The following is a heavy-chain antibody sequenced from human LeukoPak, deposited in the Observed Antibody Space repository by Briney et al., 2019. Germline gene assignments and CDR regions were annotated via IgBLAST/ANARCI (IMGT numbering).Heavy chain of an antibody. Sequence: SETLSLTCAVYGGPFSAYYWTCIRQPPGKGLAWIGEINHSGSSNYKSSLRSRVTIAVDTSYKQFARRLSSVAAADTAVYYCAPRGDIEHSYVYGKWFDPWGQGTRVTVSS. CDR2: INHSGSS. CDR3: APRGDIEHSYVYGKWFDP. CDR1: GGPFSAYY. J-gene: IGHJ5*02. V-gene: IGHV4-34*01. D-gene: IGHD5-18*01.